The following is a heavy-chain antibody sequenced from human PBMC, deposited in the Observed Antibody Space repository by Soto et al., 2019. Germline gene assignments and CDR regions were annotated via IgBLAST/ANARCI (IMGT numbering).Heavy chain of an antibody. Sequence: SETLSLTCTISGGAIGSHYWTLIRQPAGKGLECIWRIYSSGSTQYNPSLQSRVTMSLDTSKNQFSLRLESVTAADTAVYYCARGQRFSDWFDPWGQGTLVTVSS. CDR3: ARGQRFSDWFDP. CDR1: GGAIGSHY. D-gene: IGHD3-3*01. J-gene: IGHJ5*02. V-gene: IGHV4-4*07. CDR2: IYSSGST.